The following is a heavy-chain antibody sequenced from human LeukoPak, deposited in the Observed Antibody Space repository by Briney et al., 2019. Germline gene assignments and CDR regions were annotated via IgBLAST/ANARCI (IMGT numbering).Heavy chain of an antibody. V-gene: IGHV3-7*01. D-gene: IGHD5-12*01. J-gene: IGHJ4*02. CDR1: GFTFGRYW. CDR3: ARDPWTNSDYDGFDY. Sequence: QPGGSLRLSCAASGFTFGRYWMTWVRQAPGKGLEWVANIKQDGSEKYHVDSVKGRFTISRDNAKNSLYLQMNSLRAEDTAKYYCARDPWTNSDYDGFDYWGQGTLVTVSS. CDR2: IKQDGSEK.